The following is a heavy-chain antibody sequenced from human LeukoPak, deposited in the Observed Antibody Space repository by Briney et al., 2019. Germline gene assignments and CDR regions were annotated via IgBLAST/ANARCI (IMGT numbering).Heavy chain of an antibody. CDR1: GGSISSHY. J-gene: IGHJ4*02. V-gene: IGHV4-59*11. CDR2: IYYSGST. CDR3: ARAYSNYYDSSGYYSASYYFDY. Sequence: SETLSLTCTVSGGSISSHYWSWIRQPPGKGLEWIGYIYYSGSTNYNPSLKSRVTISVDTSKNQFSLKLSSVTAADTAVYYCARAYSNYYDSSGYYSASYYFDYWGQGTLVTVSS. D-gene: IGHD3-22*01.